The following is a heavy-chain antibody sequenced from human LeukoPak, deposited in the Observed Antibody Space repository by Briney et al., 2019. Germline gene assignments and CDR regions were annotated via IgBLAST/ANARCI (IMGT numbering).Heavy chain of an antibody. J-gene: IGHJ4*02. CDR2: IKQDGSEK. Sequence: GGSLRLSCAASGFTFSSYWMSWVRQAPGKGLEWVANIKQDGSEKYYVDSVKGRFTISRDNAKNSLYLQMNSLRAEDTAVYYCAGDNGSGWSYYFDYWGQGTLVTVSS. D-gene: IGHD6-19*01. CDR1: GFTFSSYW. CDR3: AGDNGSGWSYYFDY. V-gene: IGHV3-7*01.